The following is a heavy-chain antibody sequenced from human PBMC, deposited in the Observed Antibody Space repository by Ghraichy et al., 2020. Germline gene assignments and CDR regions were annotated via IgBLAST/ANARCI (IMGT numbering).Heavy chain of an antibody. Sequence: GGSLRLSCAASGFTFSSYRMNWVRQTPGKGLEWVSSISTSGSTMYYADSVKGRFTISRDNAKNLLYLQMNSLRAEDTAIYYCARDYDWSGYLGPWGQGTLVTVSS. D-gene: IGHD3-3*01. CDR3: ARDYDWSGYLGP. CDR2: ISTSGSTM. V-gene: IGHV3-21*06. J-gene: IGHJ5*02. CDR1: GFTFSSYR.